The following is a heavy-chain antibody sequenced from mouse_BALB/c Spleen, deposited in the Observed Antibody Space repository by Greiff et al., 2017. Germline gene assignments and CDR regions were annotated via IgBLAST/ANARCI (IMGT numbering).Heavy chain of an antibody. D-gene: IGHD2-1*01. CDR3: ARDYGIMYYFDY. V-gene: IGHV5-6-3*01. Sequence: EVQLVESGGGLVQPGGSLKLSCAASGFTFSSYGMSWVRQTPDKRLELVATINSNGGSTYYPDSVKGRFTISRDNAKNTLYLQMSSLKSEDTAMYYCARDYGIMYYFDYWGQGTTLTVSS. CDR1: GFTFSSYG. J-gene: IGHJ2*01. CDR2: INSNGGST.